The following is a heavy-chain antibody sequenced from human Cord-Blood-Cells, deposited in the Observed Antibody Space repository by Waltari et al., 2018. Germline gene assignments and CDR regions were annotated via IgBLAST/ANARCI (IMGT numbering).Heavy chain of an antibody. Sequence: QVQLQQWGAGLLKPSETLSLTCAVYGGSFSGYYWSWIRKPPGKGLEGIGETNHSGSTTNTPSLKSRVTISVDTSKNQFSLKLSSVTAADTAVYYCARVVDAFDIWGQGTMVTVSS. V-gene: IGHV4-34*01. CDR3: ARVVDAFDI. CDR1: GGSFSGYY. CDR2: TNHSGST. J-gene: IGHJ3*02.